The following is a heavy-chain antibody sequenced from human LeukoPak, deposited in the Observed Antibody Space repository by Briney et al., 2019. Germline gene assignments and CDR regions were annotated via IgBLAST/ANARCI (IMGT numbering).Heavy chain of an antibody. CDR1: GDSISSSDYY. J-gene: IGHJ4*02. Sequence: PETLSLTCTVSGDSISSSDYYWGCIRQPPGKGLEWIGSIYYSGITYHNPSLKSRVTISVDTSKNQFSLRLSSVTAADTAVYYCARLRRSSPSYYFDYWGQGTLVTVSS. V-gene: IGHV4-39*01. CDR3: ARLRRSSPSYYFDY. CDR2: IYYSGIT. D-gene: IGHD2-15*01.